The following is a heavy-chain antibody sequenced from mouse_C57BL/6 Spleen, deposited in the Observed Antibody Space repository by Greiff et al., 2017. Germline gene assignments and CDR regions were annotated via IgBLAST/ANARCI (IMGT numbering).Heavy chain of an antibody. CDR3: ASTSQATLAY. J-gene: IGHJ3*01. Sequence: QVQLQQSGAELVRPGTSVKLSCKASGYTFTSYWMHWVKQRPGQGLEWIGVIDPSDSYTNYNQKFKGKATLTVDTSSSTAYMQLSSLTSEDSAVYYCASTSQATLAYWGQGTLVTVSA. CDR1: GYTFTSYW. D-gene: IGHD3-2*02. V-gene: IGHV1-59*01. CDR2: IDPSDSYT.